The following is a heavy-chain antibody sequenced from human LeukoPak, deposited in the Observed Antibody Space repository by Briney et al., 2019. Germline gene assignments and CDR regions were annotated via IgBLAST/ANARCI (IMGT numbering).Heavy chain of an antibody. J-gene: IGHJ4*02. CDR1: GFTFSSYS. V-gene: IGHV3-23*01. CDR3: AKGRGSSGYYFDY. D-gene: IGHD3-22*01. CDR2: ISGSGGST. Sequence: GGSLRLSCAASGFTFSSYSMNWVRQAPGKGLEWVSAISGSGGSTYYADSVKGRFTISRDNSKNTLYLQMNSLRAEDTAVYYCAKGRGSSGYYFDYWGQGTLVTVSS.